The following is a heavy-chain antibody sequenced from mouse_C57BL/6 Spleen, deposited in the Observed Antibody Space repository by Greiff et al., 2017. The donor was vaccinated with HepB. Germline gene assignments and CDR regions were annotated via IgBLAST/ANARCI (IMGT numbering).Heavy chain of an antibody. Sequence: QVQLKESGPGLVAPSQSLSITCTVSGFSLTSYGVHWVRQPPGKGLEWLVVIWSDGSTTYNSALKSRLSISKDNSKSQVFLKMNSLQTDDTAMYYCARHRPTYGNFAMDYWGQGTSVTVSS. CDR1: GFSLTSYG. CDR2: IWSDGST. J-gene: IGHJ4*01. V-gene: IGHV2-6-1*01. CDR3: ARHRPTYGNFAMDY. D-gene: IGHD2-1*01.